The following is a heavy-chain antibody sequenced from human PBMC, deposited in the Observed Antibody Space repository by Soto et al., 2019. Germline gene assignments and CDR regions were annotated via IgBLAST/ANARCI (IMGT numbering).Heavy chain of an antibody. J-gene: IGHJ5*02. CDR3: ARDFLTYYDFWSGYPNWFDP. CDR2: IKQDGSEK. D-gene: IGHD3-3*01. V-gene: IGHV3-7*03. CDR1: GFTFSSYW. Sequence: PGGSLRLSRAASGFTFSSYWMSWVRQAPGKGLEWVANIKQDGSEKYYVDSVKGRFTISRDNAKNSLYLQMNSLRAEDTAVYYCARDFLTYYDFWSGYPNWFDPWGQGTLVTVSS.